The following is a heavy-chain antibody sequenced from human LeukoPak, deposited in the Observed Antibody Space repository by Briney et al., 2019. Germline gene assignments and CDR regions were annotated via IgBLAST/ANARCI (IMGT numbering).Heavy chain of an antibody. CDR3: ALLAYCGGDCSIGDAFDI. CDR2: IYYSGST. J-gene: IGHJ3*02. Sequence: PSETLSLTCTVPGGSISSYYWSWIRQPPGEGLEWVGHIYYSGSTNYNPSLKSRVTISVDTSKNQFSLKLSSVTAADTAVYYCALLAYCGGDCSIGDAFDIWGQGTMVTVSS. V-gene: IGHV4-59*01. CDR1: GGSISSYY. D-gene: IGHD2-21*02.